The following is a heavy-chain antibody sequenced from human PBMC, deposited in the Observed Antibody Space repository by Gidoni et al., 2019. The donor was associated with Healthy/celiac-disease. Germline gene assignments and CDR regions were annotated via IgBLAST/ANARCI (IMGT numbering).Heavy chain of an antibody. D-gene: IGHD3-10*01. V-gene: IGHV3-74*01. Sequence: EVQLVESVGCLVQPVGSLRLSCAASVFTFSSYWMHWVRQAPGKGRVWVSRINSDGSRTSDADSVKGRFTISRDNAKNTLYLQMNSLRAEDTAVYYCARDRGRALGNWFDPWGQGTLVTVSS. CDR3: ARDRGRALGNWFDP. CDR2: INSDGSRT. J-gene: IGHJ5*02. CDR1: VFTFSSYW.